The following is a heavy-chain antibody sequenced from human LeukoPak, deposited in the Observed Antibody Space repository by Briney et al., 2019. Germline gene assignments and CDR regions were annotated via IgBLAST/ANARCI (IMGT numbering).Heavy chain of an antibody. V-gene: IGHV4-4*07. CDR3: ARGLYYYDSPDAFDI. CDR2: IYTSGST. J-gene: IGHJ3*02. CDR1: GGSISSYY. Sequence: SETLSLTCTVSGGSISSYYWSWIRQPAGKGLEWIGRIYTSGSTTYNPSLKRRVTMSVDTSKNQFSLKLSSVTAADTAVYYCARGLYYYDSPDAFDIWGQGTMVTVSS. D-gene: IGHD3-22*01.